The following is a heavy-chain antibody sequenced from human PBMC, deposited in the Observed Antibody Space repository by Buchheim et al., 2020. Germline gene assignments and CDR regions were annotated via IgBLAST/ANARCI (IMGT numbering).Heavy chain of an antibody. D-gene: IGHD3-3*01. CDR3: AKDYDFWSGPFDY. V-gene: IGHV3-30*18. Sequence: QVQLVESGGGVVQPGRSLRLSCAASGFTFSSYGMHWVRQAPGKGLEWVAVISYDGSNKYYADSVKGRFTISRDNSKTTLYLQMNSLRAEDTAVYYCAKDYDFWSGPFDYWGQGTL. CDR1: GFTFSSYG. J-gene: IGHJ4*02. CDR2: ISYDGSNK.